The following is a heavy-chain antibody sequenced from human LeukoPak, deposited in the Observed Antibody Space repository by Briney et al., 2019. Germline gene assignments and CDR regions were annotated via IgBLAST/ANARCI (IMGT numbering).Heavy chain of an antibody. Sequence: GGSLRLSCAASGFTFSNYAMSWVRQAPGKGLEWVSTLSGTGGSTYYADSVKGRFTISRDNSKNTLYLQMSSLRAEDTAVYYCARSPPSYYYDSGGYSYDHWGQGTLVTVSS. D-gene: IGHD3-22*01. CDR1: GFTFSNYA. V-gene: IGHV3-23*01. CDR2: LSGTGGST. J-gene: IGHJ5*02. CDR3: ARSPPSYYYDSGGYSYDH.